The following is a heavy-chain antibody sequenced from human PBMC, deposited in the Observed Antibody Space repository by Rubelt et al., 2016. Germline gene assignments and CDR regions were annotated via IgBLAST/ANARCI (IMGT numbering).Heavy chain of an antibody. Sequence: QVQLVESGGGVVQPGRSLRLSCAASGLTFSSYGMHWVRQAPGKGLEWVAIISYDGSNNYYADSVKGRFTISKDNSKKTWDLQMSSLVAEDTAGDYCARVRYSSGWGFDYWGQGTLVTVSS. CDR2: ISYDGSNN. D-gene: IGHD6-19*01. J-gene: IGHJ4*02. CDR3: ARVRYSSGWGFDY. V-gene: IGHV3-30*03. CDR1: GLTFSSYG.